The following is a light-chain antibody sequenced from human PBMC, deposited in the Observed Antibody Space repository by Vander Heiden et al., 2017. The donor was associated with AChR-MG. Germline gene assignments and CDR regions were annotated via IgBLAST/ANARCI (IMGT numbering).Light chain of an antibody. Sequence: IQMTQSPSSLSASVGDRVTITCRASQDVRNNLGWFQQRPGKAPKRLVYAASTLQPGVPSRFSGTGSGTDFTLTINGLQPDDFATYYCLQHHASPHSFGGGTKVEIK. J-gene: IGKJ4*01. V-gene: IGKV1-17*01. CDR3: LQHHASPHS. CDR2: AAS. CDR1: QDVRNN.